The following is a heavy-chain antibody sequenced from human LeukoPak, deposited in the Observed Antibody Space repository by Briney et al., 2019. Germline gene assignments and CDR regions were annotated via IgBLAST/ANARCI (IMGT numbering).Heavy chain of an antibody. J-gene: IGHJ4*02. V-gene: IGHV1-18*01. CDR1: GYTLSRYG. Sequence: GASVKVSCKASGYTLSRYGISWVRQAPGQGLEWMGWISAVNGDINYAQNFQGRVTMTTDTSTSTAYMELRSLTSDDTAVYYCAKDYNYIIDYWGQGTLVTVSS. CDR2: ISAVNGDI. D-gene: IGHD5-24*01. CDR3: AKDYNYIIDY.